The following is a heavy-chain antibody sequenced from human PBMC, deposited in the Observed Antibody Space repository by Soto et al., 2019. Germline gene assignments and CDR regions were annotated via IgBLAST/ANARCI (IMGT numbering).Heavy chain of an antibody. CDR2: IHYSGDT. Sequence: SETLSLTCTVSGGSISSGDYYWTWIRQPPGKGLEWIGYIHYSGDTYYNPSLNSRVAISIDTSKKQFSLKLNSVTAADTAVYYCARFFRVPRYLDYWGQGTLVTVS. CDR3: ARFFRVPRYLDY. CDR1: GGSISSGDYY. V-gene: IGHV4-30-4*01. D-gene: IGHD3-3*01. J-gene: IGHJ4*02.